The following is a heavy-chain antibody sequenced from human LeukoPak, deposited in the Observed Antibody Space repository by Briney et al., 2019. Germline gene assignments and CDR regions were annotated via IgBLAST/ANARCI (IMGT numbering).Heavy chain of an antibody. D-gene: IGHD6-19*01. CDR3: ATRGVAGNDY. Sequence: PGGSLRLSCGASGFTVSSNYMSWVRQAPGKGLEWVSVIYSGGSTYYADSVEGRFTISRDNSKNTQYLQMSSLRAEDTAVYYCATRGVAGNDYWGQGTLVTVSS. CDR2: IYSGGST. J-gene: IGHJ4*02. V-gene: IGHV3-53*01. CDR1: GFTVSSNY.